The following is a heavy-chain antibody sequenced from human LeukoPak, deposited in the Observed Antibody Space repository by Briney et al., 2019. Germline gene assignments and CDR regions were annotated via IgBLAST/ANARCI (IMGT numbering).Heavy chain of an antibody. CDR2: INHSGST. V-gene: IGHV4-34*01. D-gene: IGHD5-12*01. J-gene: IGHJ5*02. CDR1: GGSFSGYY. Sequence: PSETLSLTCAVYGGSFSGYYWSWLRQPPGKGLEWIGEINHSGSTNYNPSLKSRVAISVDTSKNQFSLKLSSVTAADPAVYYCGRGVGGYSGYNWFDPWGARALGSVSS. CDR3: GRGVGGYSGYNWFDP.